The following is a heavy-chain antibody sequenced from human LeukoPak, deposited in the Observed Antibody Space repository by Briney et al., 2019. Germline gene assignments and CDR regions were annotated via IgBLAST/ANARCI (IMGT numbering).Heavy chain of an antibody. D-gene: IGHD3-10*01. V-gene: IGHV1-18*01. Sequence: SVKVSCKASGYTSTSYGVSWVRQPPGQGLEWMGWISAYNGNTDYAQKFQGRVTMTTDTSTTTAYMELRSLTSDDTAVYYCARDRDYGSGSYPFWGQGTLVTVSS. J-gene: IGHJ4*02. CDR2: ISAYNGNT. CDR3: ARDRDYGSGSYPF. CDR1: GYTSTSYG.